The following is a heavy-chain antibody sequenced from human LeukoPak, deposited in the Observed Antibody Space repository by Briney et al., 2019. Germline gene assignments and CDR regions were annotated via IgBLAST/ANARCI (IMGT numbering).Heavy chain of an antibody. D-gene: IGHD2-21*02. J-gene: IGHJ3*02. CDR1: GGSISSYY. Sequence: SETLSLTCTVSGGSISSYYWSWIRRPPGKGLEWIGYIYYSGSTNYNPSLKSRVTISVDTSKNQFSLKLSSVTAADTAVYYCARGRGDLDAFDIWGQGTMVTVSS. CDR2: IYYSGST. V-gene: IGHV4-59*01. CDR3: ARGRGDLDAFDI.